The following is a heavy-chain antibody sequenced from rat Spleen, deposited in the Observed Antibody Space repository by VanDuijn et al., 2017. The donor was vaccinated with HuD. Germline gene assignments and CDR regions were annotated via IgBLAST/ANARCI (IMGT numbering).Heavy chain of an antibody. V-gene: IGHV5-25*01. J-gene: IGHJ2*01. CDR3: ARGYTLDY. CDR1: GFTFSNYY. Sequence: EVQLVESGGGLVQPGRSMKFSCTASGFTFSNYYMAWVRQAPTKGLEWVASILTVSTNTYYRDSVKGRFTISRDNAKSTLYLQMDSLRSEDTATYYCARGYTLDYWGQGVMVTVSS. CDR2: ILTVSTNT. D-gene: IGHD1-11*01.